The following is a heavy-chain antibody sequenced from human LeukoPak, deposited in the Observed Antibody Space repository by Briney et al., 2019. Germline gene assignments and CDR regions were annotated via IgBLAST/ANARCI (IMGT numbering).Heavy chain of an antibody. J-gene: IGHJ4*02. CDR2: ISGSGDRT. Sequence: PGGFLRLSCAASGFTFSSYEMNWVRQAPGKGLEWVSTISGSGDRTYYADSVKGRFTISRDNSKNTLFLQMNSLRAEDTAVYYCAKGYYGSGSYGWFDYWGQGTLVTVSS. V-gene: IGHV3-23*01. D-gene: IGHD3-10*01. CDR1: GFTFSSYE. CDR3: AKGYYGSGSYGWFDY.